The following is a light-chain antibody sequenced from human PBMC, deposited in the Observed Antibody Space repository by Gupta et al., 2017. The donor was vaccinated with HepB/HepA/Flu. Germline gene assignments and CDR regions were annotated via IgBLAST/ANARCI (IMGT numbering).Light chain of an antibody. CDR3: QHRKNGHPGVT. J-gene: IGKJ3*01. V-gene: IGKV3-11*01. CDR2: GAS. Sequence: EIVLTQSPVTLSLSPGERATLSCRASQSVGNFLAWYQQKPGQSPRLLIYGASNRATGIPARFSGSGAGTDFNLIISTREPEDFAVYYCQHRKNGHPGVTFGHGTRVDIK. CDR1: QSVGNF.